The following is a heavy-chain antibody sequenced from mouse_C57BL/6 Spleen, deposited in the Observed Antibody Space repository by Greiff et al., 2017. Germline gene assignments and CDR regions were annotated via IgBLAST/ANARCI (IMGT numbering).Heavy chain of an antibody. CDR2: INPSTGGT. V-gene: IGHV1-42*01. D-gene: IGHD3-3*01. J-gene: IGHJ2*01. CDR3: ARRGGTVGFDY. CDR1: GYSFTGYY. Sequence: VHVKQSGPELVKPGASVKISCKASGYSFTGYYMNWVKQSPEKSLEWIGEINPSTGGTTYNQKFKAKATLTVDKSSSTAYMQLKSLTSEDSAVYYCARRGGTVGFDYWGQGTTLTVSS.